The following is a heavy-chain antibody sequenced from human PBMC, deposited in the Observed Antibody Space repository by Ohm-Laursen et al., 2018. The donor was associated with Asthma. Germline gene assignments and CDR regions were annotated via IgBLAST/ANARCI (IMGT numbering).Heavy chain of an antibody. D-gene: IGHD4-11*01. V-gene: IGHV3-21*01. J-gene: IGHJ4*02. CDR1: GLPFSNFW. Sequence: SLRLSCTASGLPFSNFWMSWVRQAPGKGLEWVSSISSSSSYIYYADSVKGRFTISRDNAKNSLYLQMNSLRAEDTAVYYCARENEATITTFGYWGQGTLVTVSS. CDR2: ISSSSSYI. CDR3: ARENEATITTFGY.